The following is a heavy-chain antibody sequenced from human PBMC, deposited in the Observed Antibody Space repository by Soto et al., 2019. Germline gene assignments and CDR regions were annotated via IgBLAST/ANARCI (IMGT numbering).Heavy chain of an antibody. CDR2: INPSGGTT. CDR1: GYTFTSYY. J-gene: IGHJ4*02. D-gene: IGHD6-19*01. Sequence: GASVKVSCKASGYTFTSYYMHWVRQAPGQGLEWMGIINPSGGTTSYAQNFRGRVTMTRDTSTSTIYMELSSLRSDDTAVYFCGRDSGNGWQWLAYWGQGTLVTVSS. CDR3: GRDSGNGWQWLAY. V-gene: IGHV1-46*03.